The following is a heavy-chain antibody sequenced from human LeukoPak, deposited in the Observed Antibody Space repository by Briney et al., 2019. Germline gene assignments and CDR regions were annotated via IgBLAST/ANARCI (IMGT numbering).Heavy chain of an antibody. CDR1: GFTFSSYA. J-gene: IGHJ4*02. CDR3: ARHYYGSGIPENFDY. V-gene: IGHV3-23*01. D-gene: IGHD3-10*01. CDR2: ISGSGGST. Sequence: TGGSLRLPCAASGFTFSSYAMSWVRQAPGKGLEWVSAISGSGGSTYYADSVKGRFTISRDNSKNTLYLQMNSLRAEDTAVYYCARHYYGSGIPENFDYWGQGTLVTVSS.